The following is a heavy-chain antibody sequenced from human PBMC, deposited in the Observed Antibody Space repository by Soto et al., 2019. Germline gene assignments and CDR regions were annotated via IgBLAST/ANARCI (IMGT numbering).Heavy chain of an antibody. CDR3: ATWTVGGYYGMEV. D-gene: IGHD1-26*01. Sequence: GGSLRLSCAVSGFTFSSYAMSWVRQAPGKGLDWVSAISDSGSSINYADSVKGRFTISRDNSKNTLYLQLNSLRAEDTAVYYCATWTVGGYYGMEVWGQGTTVTVSS. V-gene: IGHV3-23*01. CDR2: ISDSGSSI. J-gene: IGHJ6*02. CDR1: GFTFSSYA.